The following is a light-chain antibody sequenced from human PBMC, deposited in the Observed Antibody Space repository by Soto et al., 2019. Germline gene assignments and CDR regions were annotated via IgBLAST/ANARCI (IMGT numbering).Light chain of an antibody. CDR3: QQYDNSRIT. Sequence: EIVLTQSPGTLSLSPGERATLSCRASQSVSNYYLAWYQQKPGQAPRLLIYGASSRATGIPDRFSGSGSGTDFTLTISRLEPEDFAVYYCQQYDNSRITFGQGTRLEMK. CDR1: QSVSNYY. V-gene: IGKV3-20*01. CDR2: GAS. J-gene: IGKJ5*01.